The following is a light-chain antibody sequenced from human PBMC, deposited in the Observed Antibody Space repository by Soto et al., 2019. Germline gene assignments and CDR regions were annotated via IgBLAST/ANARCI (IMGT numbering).Light chain of an antibody. V-gene: IGKV2-28*01. Sequence: DIVMTQSPLSLPVIPGEPASISCWSSQSLLDSNGNNHLNWYLQKPGQSPQVLIYLGSNRAFGVTDRFSGRGSGTDFTLNISRVEAEDVGVYYCMQALQTPLTVGQGTRLEIK. CDR3: MQALQTPLT. J-gene: IGKJ5*01. CDR1: QSLLDSNGNNH. CDR2: LGS.